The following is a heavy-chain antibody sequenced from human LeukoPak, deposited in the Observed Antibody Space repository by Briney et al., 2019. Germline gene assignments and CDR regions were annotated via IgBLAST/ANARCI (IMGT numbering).Heavy chain of an antibody. CDR1: GGSISSYY. CDR2: IYYSGST. J-gene: IGHJ1*01. V-gene: IGHV4-59*08. CDR3: ATLTYCSGGSCFPKYFQH. Sequence: PSETLSLTCTVSGGSISSYYWSWIRQPPGKGLEWIGYIYYSGSTNHNPSLKSRVTISVDTSKNQFSLKLSSVTAAATAVYYCATLTYCSGGSCFPKYFQHWGQGTLVAVSS. D-gene: IGHD2-15*01.